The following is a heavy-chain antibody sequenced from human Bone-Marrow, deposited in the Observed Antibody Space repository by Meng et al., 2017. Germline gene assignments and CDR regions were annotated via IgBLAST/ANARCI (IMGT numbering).Heavy chain of an antibody. V-gene: IGHV1-18*01. CDR1: GYTFTSHG. Sequence: ASVKVSCKASGYTFTSHGISWVRQAPGQGLEWMGWISAYNGNTNYAQKLQGRVTMTTDTSTSTAYMELSSLRSEDTAVYYCARALRAVVVVAATPDYYYYGMDVWGQGTTVTVSS. CDR2: ISAYNGNT. D-gene: IGHD2-15*01. J-gene: IGHJ6*02. CDR3: ARALRAVVVVAATPDYYYYGMDV.